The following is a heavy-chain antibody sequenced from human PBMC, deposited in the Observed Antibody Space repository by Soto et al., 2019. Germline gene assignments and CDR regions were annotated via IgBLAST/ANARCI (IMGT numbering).Heavy chain of an antibody. Sequence: QVQLVQSGSEVKEPGSSVKISCKTSEDTFSIYTLSWVRQAPGQGLVWMGRVLPFLDVTTYSQRFQGRVTITAAGSTTPASMEMSSLTFEDTAVYYCAWDRKYSNWPNLDSWGPGTLVTVSS. CDR1: EDTFSIYT. D-gene: IGHD4-4*01. J-gene: IGHJ4*02. CDR3: AWDRKYSNWPNLDS. V-gene: IGHV1-69*02. CDR2: VLPFLDVT.